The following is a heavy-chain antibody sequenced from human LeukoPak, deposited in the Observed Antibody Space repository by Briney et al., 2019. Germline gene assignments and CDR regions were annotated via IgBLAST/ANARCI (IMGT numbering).Heavy chain of an antibody. CDR3: ATETIGRHYDY. CDR1: GFTFSSCG. J-gene: IGHJ4*02. CDR2: IGPTGTDR. Sequence: PGGSLRLSCAASGFTFSSCGFSWVRQAPGKGLEWVSSIGPTGTDRYYADSVRGRFTISRDNAKNSMYLQMDSPRDEDTAVYYCATETIGRHYDYWGQGTLLTVSS. V-gene: IGHV3-21*01. D-gene: IGHD1-14*01.